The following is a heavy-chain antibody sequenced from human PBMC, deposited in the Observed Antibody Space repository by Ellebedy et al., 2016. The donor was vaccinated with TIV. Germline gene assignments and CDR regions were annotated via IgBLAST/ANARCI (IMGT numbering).Heavy chain of an antibody. D-gene: IGHD3-9*01. V-gene: IGHV3-21*01. CDR3: ARDTSRNYDILTGYYTPYYYGMDV. J-gene: IGHJ6*02. CDR2: ISSSSSYI. CDR1: GFTFSNYS. Sequence: GESLKISXAASGFTFSNYSMNWVRQAPGKGLEWVSSISSSSSYIYYADSVKGRSIISRDNAKNSLYLQMNSLRAEDTAGYYCARDTSRNYDILTGYYTPYYYGMDVWGQGTTVTVSS.